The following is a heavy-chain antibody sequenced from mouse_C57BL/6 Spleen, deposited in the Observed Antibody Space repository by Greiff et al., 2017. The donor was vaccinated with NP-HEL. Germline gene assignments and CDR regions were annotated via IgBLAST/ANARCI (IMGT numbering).Heavy chain of an antibody. CDR1: GYTFTSYW. D-gene: IGHD1-1*01. Sequence: VQLQQPGAELVKPGASVKLSCKASGYTFTSYWMQWVKQRPGQGLEWIGEIDPSDSYTNYNQKFKGKATLTVDTSSSTAYMQLSSLTSEDSAVYYCARGDYYGSSYYFDYWGQGTTLTVSS. J-gene: IGHJ2*01. V-gene: IGHV1-50*01. CDR3: ARGDYYGSSYYFDY. CDR2: IDPSDSYT.